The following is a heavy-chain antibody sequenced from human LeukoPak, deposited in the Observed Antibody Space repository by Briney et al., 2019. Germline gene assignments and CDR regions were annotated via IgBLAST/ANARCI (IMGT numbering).Heavy chain of an antibody. CDR2: IYYTGST. J-gene: IGHJ4*02. D-gene: IGHD3-10*01. Sequence: PSETLSLTCTVSGDSVSSGGYYRNWIRQHPVTGLEWIGYIYYTGSTNYNPSLKSRINISVDTSKNQFSLKLKSVTAADTAIYYCARSGLYYPGSGSFDYWGQGALVTVSS. V-gene: IGHV4-31*03. CDR1: GDSVSSGGYY. CDR3: ARSGLYYPGSGSFDY.